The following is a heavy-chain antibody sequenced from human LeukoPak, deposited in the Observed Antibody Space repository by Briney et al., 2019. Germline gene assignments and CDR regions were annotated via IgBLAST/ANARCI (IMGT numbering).Heavy chain of an antibody. D-gene: IGHD4-17*01. V-gene: IGHV1-18*01. Sequence: ASVTVSYKASVYTFTSYGISWVRQAPGQGLEWMGWISAYNGNTNPAQKLQGRVTMTTDTSTSTAYMDLRSLRSDDTAVYYCARDYYGDYVSYDYWGQGTLVSVSS. CDR3: ARDYYGDYVSYDY. J-gene: IGHJ4*02. CDR2: ISAYNGNT. CDR1: VYTFTSYG.